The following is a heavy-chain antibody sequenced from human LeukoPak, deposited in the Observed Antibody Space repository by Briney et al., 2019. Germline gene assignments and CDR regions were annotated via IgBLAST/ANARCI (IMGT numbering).Heavy chain of an antibody. CDR1: GFTFHDYG. CDR2: ISGSGGST. J-gene: IGHJ4*02. V-gene: IGHV3-23*01. D-gene: IGHD1-1*01. Sequence: GGSLRLSCAASGFTFHDYGMNWIRQAPQKGLEWVSAISGSGGSTYYADSVKGRFTISRDNSKNTLYLQMNSLRAEDTAVYYCAKRRTTVTDYFDYWGQGTLVTVSS. CDR3: AKRRTTVTDYFDY.